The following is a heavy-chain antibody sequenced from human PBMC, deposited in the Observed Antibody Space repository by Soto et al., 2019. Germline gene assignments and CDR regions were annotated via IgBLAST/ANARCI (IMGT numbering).Heavy chain of an antibody. D-gene: IGHD3-3*01. CDR1: GGTFSSYA. J-gene: IGHJ4*01. Sequence: GASVKVSCKASGGTFSSYAISWVRQAPGQGLEWMGGIIPIFGTANYAQKFQGRVTITADESTSTAYMELSSLRSEDTAVYYCARDPGWSRYYFPNYFDYWGHGTLVTVSS. CDR3: ARDPGWSRYYFPNYFDY. CDR2: IIPIFGTA. V-gene: IGHV1-69*13.